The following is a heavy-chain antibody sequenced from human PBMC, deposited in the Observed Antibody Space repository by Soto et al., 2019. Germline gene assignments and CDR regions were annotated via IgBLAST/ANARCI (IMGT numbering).Heavy chain of an antibody. J-gene: IGHJ5*02. D-gene: IGHD3-10*01. CDR1: GGSISSGDYY. CDR3: ASYMVRGVIFNWFDP. Sequence: SETLSLTCTVSGGSISSGDYYWSWIRQPPGKGLEWIGYIYYSGSTYYNPSLKSRVTISVDTSKNQFSLKLSSVTAADTAVYYCASYMVRGVIFNWFDPWGQGTLVTVSS. CDR2: IYYSGST. V-gene: IGHV4-30-4*01.